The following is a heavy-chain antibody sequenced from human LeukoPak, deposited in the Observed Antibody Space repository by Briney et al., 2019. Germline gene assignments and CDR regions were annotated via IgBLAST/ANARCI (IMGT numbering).Heavy chain of an antibody. CDR2: INPNSGGT. V-gene: IGHV1-2*02. Sequence: ASVKVSCKASGYTFTAYYMHWLRQAPGQGLQWMGWINPNSGGTNYAQKFQGRVTMTRDTSISTAYMELSRLRSDDTAVYYCARVPPHCSGGSCYSFDYWGQGTLVTVSS. D-gene: IGHD2-15*01. CDR3: ARVPPHCSGGSCYSFDY. J-gene: IGHJ4*02. CDR1: GYTFTAYY.